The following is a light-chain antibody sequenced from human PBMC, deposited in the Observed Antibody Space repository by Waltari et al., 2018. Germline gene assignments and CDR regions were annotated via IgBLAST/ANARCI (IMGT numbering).Light chain of an antibody. CDR1: QSVSDHVNNKNY. J-gene: IGKJ1*01. V-gene: IGKV4-1*01. CDR2: WAS. Sequence: DIVMTQSPDSLTVSPGERATITCRASQSVSDHVNNKNYLAWYRQKPGQPPKLLISWASTREFGVPDRFSGSGSGTEFTLTISSRQPEDVAVYYCQQYYNTPPTFGQGTKVEIK. CDR3: QQYYNTPPT.